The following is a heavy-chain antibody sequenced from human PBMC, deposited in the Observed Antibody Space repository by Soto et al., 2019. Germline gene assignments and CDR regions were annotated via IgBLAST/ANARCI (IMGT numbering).Heavy chain of an antibody. D-gene: IGHD5-18*01. Sequence: GGSLRLSCAASGFTFSNYAMGWVRQAPGKGLEWVSGISWNSGIIDYADSVKGRFTISRDNAKNSLYLQMNSLRAEDTALYYCAKGYSYGVLEPLGYWGQGTLVTVSS. CDR2: ISWNSGII. CDR3: AKGYSYGVLEPLGY. V-gene: IGHV3-9*01. J-gene: IGHJ4*02. CDR1: GFTFSNYA.